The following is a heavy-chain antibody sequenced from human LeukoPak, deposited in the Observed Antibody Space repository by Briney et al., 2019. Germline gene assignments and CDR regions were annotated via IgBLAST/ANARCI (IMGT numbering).Heavy chain of an antibody. CDR2: ISAYNGNT. J-gene: IGHJ5*02. V-gene: IGHV1-18*04. CDR3: ARMVAPRPDTWFDP. D-gene: IGHD6-6*01. Sequence: ASVKVSCKASGYTFTSYGISWVRQAPGQGLEWMGWISAYNGNTNYAQKLQGRVTMTTDTSTSTAYMELRSLRSDDTAVYYCARMVAPRPDTWFDPWGQGTLVTVSS. CDR1: GYTFTSYG.